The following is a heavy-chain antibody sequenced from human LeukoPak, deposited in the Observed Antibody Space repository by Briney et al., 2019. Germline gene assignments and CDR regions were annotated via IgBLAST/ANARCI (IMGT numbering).Heavy chain of an antibody. CDR1: GFTFGDYY. CDR2: IKSKTDGGTT. CDR3: TTDFGDDFWSGYHYPNYYYYMDV. Sequence: PGGSLRLSCAASGFTFGDYYMGWIRQAPGKGLEWVGRIKSKTDGGTTDYAAPVKGRFTISRDDSKNTLYLQMNSLKTEDTAVYYCTTDFGDDFWSGYHYPNYYYYMDVWGKGTTVTVSS. V-gene: IGHV3-15*01. J-gene: IGHJ6*03. D-gene: IGHD3-3*01.